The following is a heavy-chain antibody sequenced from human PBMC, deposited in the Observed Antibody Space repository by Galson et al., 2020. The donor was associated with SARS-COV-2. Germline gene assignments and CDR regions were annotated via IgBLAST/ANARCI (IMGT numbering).Heavy chain of an antibody. D-gene: IGHD3-3*01. CDR1: GGSISSGGYY. Sequence: SQTLSLTCTVSGGSISSGGYYWSWIRQHPGKGLEGIGSNYYSGSTYYNPSLKSRVTIPVDTSKNQFSLKLSSVTAADTAVYYCARVARITIFGVVGWFDPWGQGTLVTVSS. CDR2: NYYSGST. J-gene: IGHJ5*02. V-gene: IGHV4-31*03. CDR3: ARVARITIFGVVGWFDP.